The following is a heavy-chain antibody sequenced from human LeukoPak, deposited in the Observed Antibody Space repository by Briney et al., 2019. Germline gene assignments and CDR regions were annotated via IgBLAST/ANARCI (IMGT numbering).Heavy chain of an antibody. Sequence: GGSLRLSCAASGFTFSSYWMSLVRQAPGKGLEWVSNIKQDGSEKYYVDSVKGRFTISRDNAKNSLYLQMNSLRAEDTAVYYCARDWAGEQLVFDYWGQGTLVTVSS. J-gene: IGHJ4*02. CDR3: ARDWAGEQLVFDY. CDR1: GFTFSSYW. V-gene: IGHV3-7*01. CDR2: IKQDGSEK. D-gene: IGHD6-6*01.